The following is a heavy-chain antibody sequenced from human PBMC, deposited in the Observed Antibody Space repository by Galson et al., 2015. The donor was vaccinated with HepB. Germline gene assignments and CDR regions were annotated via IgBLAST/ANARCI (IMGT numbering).Heavy chain of an antibody. D-gene: IGHD4-23*01. Sequence: LRLSCAASGFTFSSYAMSWVRQAPGKGLEWVSAISGSGGSTYYADSVKGRFTISRDNSKNTLYLQMNSLRAEDTAVYYCAKDILTTVVTPDDYWGQGTLVTVSS. V-gene: IGHV3-23*01. CDR2: ISGSGGST. CDR3: AKDILTTVVTPDDY. CDR1: GFTFSSYA. J-gene: IGHJ4*02.